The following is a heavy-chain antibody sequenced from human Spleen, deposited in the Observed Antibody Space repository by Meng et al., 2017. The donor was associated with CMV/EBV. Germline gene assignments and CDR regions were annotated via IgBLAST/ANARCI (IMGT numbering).Heavy chain of an antibody. CDR1: GFTFSGYA. J-gene: IGHJ5*02. D-gene: IGHD1-20*01. Sequence: WAAFGFTFSGYAMSWVRQAPGKGLEWVSAISGSGGSTYYADSVKGRFTISRDNSKNTLYLQMNSLRAEDTAVYYCAKIAGTTGGFDPWGQGTLVTVSS. CDR2: ISGSGGST. V-gene: IGHV3-23*01. CDR3: AKIAGTTGGFDP.